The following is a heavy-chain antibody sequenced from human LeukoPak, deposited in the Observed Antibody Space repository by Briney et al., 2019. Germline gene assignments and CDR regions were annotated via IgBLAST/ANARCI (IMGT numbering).Heavy chain of an antibody. CDR2: TSSSGSST. J-gene: IGHJ4*02. V-gene: IGHV3-23*01. CDR1: GFSFSSYA. CDR3: AKGNWNGPDSSLGY. D-gene: IGHD1-1*01. Sequence: GGSLRLSCAASGFSFSSYAMSWVRQAPGKGLEWVSSTSSSGSSTYFADSVKGRFTISRDNSKNMLYLQMNSLRAEDTAVYYCAKGNWNGPDSSLGYWGQGTLVTVSS.